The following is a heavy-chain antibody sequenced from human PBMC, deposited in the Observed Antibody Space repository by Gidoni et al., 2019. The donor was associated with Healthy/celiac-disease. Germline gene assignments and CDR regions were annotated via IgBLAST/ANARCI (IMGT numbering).Heavy chain of an antibody. V-gene: IGHV3-48*04. CDR2: ISSSSSTI. CDR3: ARDCSGGSCYYYYGMDV. D-gene: IGHD2-15*01. Sequence: EVQLVESGGGLVQPGGSLRLSCAASGFTFSSYSMNWVRQAPGKGLEWVSYISSSSSTIYYADSVKGRFTISRDNAKNSLYLQMNSLRAEDTAVYYCARDCSGGSCYYYYGMDVWGQGTTVTVSS. J-gene: IGHJ6*02. CDR1: GFTFSSYS.